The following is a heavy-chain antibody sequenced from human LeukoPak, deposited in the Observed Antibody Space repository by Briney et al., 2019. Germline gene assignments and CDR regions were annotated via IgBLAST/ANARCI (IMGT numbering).Heavy chain of an antibody. CDR3: ARVSSSWYASYDY. J-gene: IGHJ4*02. Sequence: ASVKVSCKASGSTFSSYDINWVRQATGQGLEWMGWMNPNSGNTGYAQKFQGRVTMTRNTSISTAYMELSSLRSEDTAVYYCARVSSSWYASYDYWGQGTLVTVSS. CDR2: MNPNSGNT. D-gene: IGHD6-13*01. CDR1: GSTFSSYD. V-gene: IGHV1-8*02.